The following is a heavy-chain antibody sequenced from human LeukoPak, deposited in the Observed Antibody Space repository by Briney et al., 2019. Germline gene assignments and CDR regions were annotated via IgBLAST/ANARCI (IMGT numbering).Heavy chain of an antibody. J-gene: IGHJ2*01. D-gene: IGHD4-17*01. CDR2: ISGSGGST. Sequence: PGGSLRLSCAASGFTFSSYAMSWVRQAPGKGLEWVSAISGSGGSTYYADSVEGRFTISRDNSKNTLYLQMNSLRAEDTAVYYCAKVNYYGDYGEIRYFDLWGRGTLVTVSS. V-gene: IGHV3-23*01. CDR1: GFTFSSYA. CDR3: AKVNYYGDYGEIRYFDL.